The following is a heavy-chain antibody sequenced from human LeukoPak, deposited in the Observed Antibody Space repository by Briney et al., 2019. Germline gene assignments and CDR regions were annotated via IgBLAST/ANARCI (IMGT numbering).Heavy chain of an antibody. V-gene: IGHV1-69*05. CDR2: IIPILGTA. CDR1: GGTFSSYA. J-gene: IGHJ3*02. D-gene: IGHD3-22*01. Sequence: GASVKVPCKASGGTFSSYAISRVRQAPGQGLEWMGGIIPILGTANYAQKFQGRVTITTDESTSTAYMELSSLRSEDTAVYYCARSYDPYAFDIWGQGTMVTVSS. CDR3: ARSYDPYAFDI.